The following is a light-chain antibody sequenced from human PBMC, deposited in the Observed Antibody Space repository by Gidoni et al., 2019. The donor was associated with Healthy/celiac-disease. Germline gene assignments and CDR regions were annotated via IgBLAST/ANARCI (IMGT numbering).Light chain of an antibody. J-gene: IGKJ1*01. CDR2: KAS. V-gene: IGKV1-5*03. CDR1: QSISSW. Sequence: DIQMTQSPSTLSASVGDRVTITCRASQSISSWLAWYQQKPGKAPKLLIYKASSLESGVPSRFSGSGSGTEFTLTISSLQPDDFATYYCQHQTFXQXTKVXIK. CDR3: QHQT.